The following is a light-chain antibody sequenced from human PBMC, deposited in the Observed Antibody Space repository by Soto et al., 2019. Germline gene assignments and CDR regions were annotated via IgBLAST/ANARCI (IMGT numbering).Light chain of an antibody. CDR2: GAS. CDR3: QQYNNWPYT. J-gene: IGKJ2*01. V-gene: IGKV3-15*01. Sequence: EIVMTQSPATLSVSPGERATLSCRASQSVSSNLAWYQQKPGQAPRLLIYGASTRATGIPARFSGMGSGTEFTLTISSLQSEDFAVYYCQQYNNWPYTFGQGTKLEIK. CDR1: QSVSSN.